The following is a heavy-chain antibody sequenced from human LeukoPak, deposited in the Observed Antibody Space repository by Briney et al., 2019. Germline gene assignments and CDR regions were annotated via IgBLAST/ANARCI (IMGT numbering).Heavy chain of an antibody. CDR3: ARSYGDHTWFDP. J-gene: IGHJ5*02. CDR2: IGTAGDT. Sequence: GGSLRLSCAASGFTFSSYDMHWVRHATGKGLEWVSAIGTAGDTYYPGSVKGRFTISRENAKNSLYPQMNSLRAGDTAVYYCARSYGDHTWFDPWGQGTLVTVSS. CDR1: GFTFSSYD. D-gene: IGHD4-17*01. V-gene: IGHV3-13*01.